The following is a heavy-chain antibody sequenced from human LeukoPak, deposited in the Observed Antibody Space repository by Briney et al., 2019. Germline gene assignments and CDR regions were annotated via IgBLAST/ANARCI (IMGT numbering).Heavy chain of an antibody. D-gene: IGHD5-18*01. CDR2: IKKDGSEK. J-gene: IGHJ4*02. Sequence: GGSLRLSCAASGFNFSSYSMNWVRQAPGKGLEWVANIKKDGSEKYYVDSVKGRFTISRDNAKTSLYLQMNSLRAEDTAVYYCARDLSGVTGYTYGRGIDYWGQGTLVTVSS. V-gene: IGHV3-7*01. CDR3: ARDLSGVTGYTYGRGIDY. CDR1: GFNFSSYS.